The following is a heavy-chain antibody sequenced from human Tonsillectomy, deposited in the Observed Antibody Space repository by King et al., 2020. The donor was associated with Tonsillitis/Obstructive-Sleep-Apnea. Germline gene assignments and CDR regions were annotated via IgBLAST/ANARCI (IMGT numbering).Heavy chain of an antibody. CDR2: IIPILGIA. Sequence: QLVQSGAEVKKPGSSVKVSCKASGGTFSSYAISWVRQAPGQGLEWMGGIIPILGIANYAQKFQGRVTITADKSTSTAYMELSSLRSEDTAVYYCARGPKGSGYSSGWYYEYFQHWGQGTLVTVSS. CDR1: GGTFSSYA. V-gene: IGHV1-69*10. CDR3: ARGPKGSGYSSGWYYEYFQH. D-gene: IGHD6-19*01. J-gene: IGHJ1*01.